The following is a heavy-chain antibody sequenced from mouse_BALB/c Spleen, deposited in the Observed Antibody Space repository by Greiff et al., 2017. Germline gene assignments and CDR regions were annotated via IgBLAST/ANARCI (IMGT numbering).Heavy chain of an antibody. CDR2: IFPGSGNT. CDR3: ARSYYGSSSDY. J-gene: IGHJ2*01. D-gene: IGHD1-1*01. CDR1: GYSFTSYY. Sequence: QVQLQQSGPELVKPGASVKISCKASGYSFTSYYIHWVKQRPGQGLEWIGWIFPGSGNTKYNEKFKGKATLTADTSSSTAYMQLSSLTSEDSAVYFCARSYYGSSSDYWGQGTTLTVSS. V-gene: IGHV1-66*01.